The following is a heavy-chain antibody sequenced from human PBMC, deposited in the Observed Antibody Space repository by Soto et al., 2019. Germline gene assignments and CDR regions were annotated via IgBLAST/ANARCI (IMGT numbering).Heavy chain of an antibody. D-gene: IGHD3-22*01. CDR3: ARQIYDSDTGPNFQYYFDS. V-gene: IGHV1-69*06. CDR2: IVPNVGTV. J-gene: IGHJ4*02. CDR1: GGTLSSFINYP. Sequence: SVKVSCKASGGTLSSFINYPINWVRQAPGQGLEWMGGIVPNVGTVNYAQKFQGRVTVTADKSTGTAYMELSSLRSEDTAMYYCARQIYDSDTGPNFQYYFDSWGQGTPVTVSS.